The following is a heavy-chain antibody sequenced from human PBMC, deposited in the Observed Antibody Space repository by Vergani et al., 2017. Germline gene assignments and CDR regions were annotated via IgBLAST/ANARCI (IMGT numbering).Heavy chain of an antibody. CDR2: IYYSGST. J-gene: IGHJ4*02. Sequence: QVQLQESGPGLVKPSQTLSLTCTVSGGSISRGGYYWSWIRQHPGKGLEWIGYIYYSGSTYYNPSLKSRVTISVDTSKNQFSLKLSSVTAADTAVYYCARDLYGEHFFDYWGQGTLVTVSS. D-gene: IGHD4-17*01. CDR1: GGSISRGGYY. CDR3: ARDLYGEHFFDY. V-gene: IGHV4-31*03.